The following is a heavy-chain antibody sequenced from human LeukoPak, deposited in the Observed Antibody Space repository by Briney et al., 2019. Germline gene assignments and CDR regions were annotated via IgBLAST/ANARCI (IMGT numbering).Heavy chain of an antibody. D-gene: IGHD1-26*01. CDR2: ISGSGGST. CDR1: GFTFSSYA. V-gene: IGHV3-23*01. J-gene: IGHJ4*02. CDR3: ARDPVGATAYYFDY. Sequence: GGSLRLSCAASGFTFSSYAMSWVRQAPGKGLEWVSAISGSGGSTYYADSVKGRFTISRDNAKNSLYLQMNSLRAEDTAVYYCARDPVGATAYYFDYWGQGTLVTVSS.